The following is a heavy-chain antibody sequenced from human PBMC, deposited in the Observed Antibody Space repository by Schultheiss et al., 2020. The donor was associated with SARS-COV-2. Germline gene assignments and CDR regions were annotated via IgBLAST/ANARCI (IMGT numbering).Heavy chain of an antibody. J-gene: IGHJ4*02. D-gene: IGHD3-16*01. CDR2: INSDGSST. V-gene: IGHV3-74*01. CDR3: ARAGDYVWGSYAPGY. CDR1: GFTFSSYW. Sequence: GESLKISCAASGFTFSSYWMHWVRQAPGKGLVWVSRINSDGSSTSYADSVKGRFTISRDNAKNTLYLQMNSLRAEDTAVYYCARAGDYVWGSYAPGYWGQGTLVTVSS.